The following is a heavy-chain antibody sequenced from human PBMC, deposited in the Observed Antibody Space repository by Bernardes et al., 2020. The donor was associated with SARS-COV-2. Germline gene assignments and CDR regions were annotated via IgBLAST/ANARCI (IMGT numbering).Heavy chain of an antibody. V-gene: IGHV3-23*01. CDR2: ISDTRGEP. Sequence: GGSLRLSCAASGFTSNSYVMTWVRQAPGKGLELVSSISDTRGEPFYADSVKGRFTISGDYYKNTLYLQMNSLRDGDTAVYYCAVRGVHCGGDCVVWGRGTLVTVSS. D-gene: IGHD2-21*02. CDR3: AVRGVHCGGDCVV. J-gene: IGHJ4*02. CDR1: GFTSNSYV.